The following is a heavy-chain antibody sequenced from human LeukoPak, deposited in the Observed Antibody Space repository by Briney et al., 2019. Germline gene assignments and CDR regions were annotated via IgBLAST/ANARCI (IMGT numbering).Heavy chain of an antibody. CDR3: ARDRGSGSYDASDI. CDR1: GGSISSSSYY. Sequence: PSETLSLTCTVSGGSISSSSYYWGWIRQPPGKGLEWIGSIYYSGSTYYNPSLKSRVTISVDTSKNQFSLKLSSVTAADTAVYYCARDRGSGSYDASDIWGQGTMVTVSS. V-gene: IGHV4-39*07. CDR2: IYYSGST. D-gene: IGHD1-26*01. J-gene: IGHJ3*02.